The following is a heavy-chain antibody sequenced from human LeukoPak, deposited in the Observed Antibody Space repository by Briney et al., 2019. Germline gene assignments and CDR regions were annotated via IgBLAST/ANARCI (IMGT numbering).Heavy chain of an antibody. CDR1: GGSIGSNY. Sequence: SETLSLTCTVSGGSIGSNYWTWIRQPAGKGLEWIGRIYTSGSTNYNPSLKSRVTMSVDTSKNQFSLKLSSVTAADTAVYYCARYSITMVQGVIVYYYYYMDVWGKGTTVTVSS. V-gene: IGHV4-4*07. J-gene: IGHJ6*03. CDR2: IYTSGST. CDR3: ARYSITMVQGVIVYYYYYMDV. D-gene: IGHD3-10*01.